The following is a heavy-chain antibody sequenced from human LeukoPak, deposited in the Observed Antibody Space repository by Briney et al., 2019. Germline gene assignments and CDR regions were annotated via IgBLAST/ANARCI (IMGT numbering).Heavy chain of an antibody. CDR1: GGTFSSYA. CDR3: ARDLGYCSGGSCYSGDSFDY. D-gene: IGHD2-15*01. Sequence: ASVKVSCKASGGTFSSYAISWVRQAPGQGLEWMGGIIPIFGTANYAQKFQGRVTITADESTSIAYMELSSLRSEDTAVYYCARDLGYCSGGSCYSGDSFDYWGQGTLVTVSS. J-gene: IGHJ4*02. V-gene: IGHV1-69*01. CDR2: IIPIFGTA.